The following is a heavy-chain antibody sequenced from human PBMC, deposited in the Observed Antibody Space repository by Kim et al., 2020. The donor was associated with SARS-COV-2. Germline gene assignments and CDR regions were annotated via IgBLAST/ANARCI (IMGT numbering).Heavy chain of an antibody. V-gene: IGHV1-8*01. CDR2: MNPKSGNT. CDR3: ARGLTYGYCSSTSCRRGVTCYC. CDR1: GYTFTSYD. D-gene: IGHD2-2*01. Sequence: ASVKVSCKASGYTFTSYDINWVRQATGQGLEWMGWMNPKSGNTGYAQKFQGRVTMTRNTSISTAYMELSSLRSEDTAVYYCARGLTYGYCSSTSCRRGVTCYCWGQGTPVTVSS. J-gene: IGHJ4*02.